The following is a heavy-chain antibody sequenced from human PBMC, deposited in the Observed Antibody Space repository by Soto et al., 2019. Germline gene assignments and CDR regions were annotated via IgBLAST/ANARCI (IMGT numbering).Heavy chain of an antibody. D-gene: IGHD2-2*01. Sequence: PGGSLRLSCAASGFTFSSYSMNWVRQAPGKGLEWVSSISSSSSYIYYADSVKGRFTISRDNAKNSLYLQMNSLRAEDTAVYYCARGFRDIVVVPAAPGPDRDDYWGQGTLVTVSS. CDR3: ARGFRDIVVVPAAPGPDRDDY. J-gene: IGHJ4*02. CDR1: GFTFSSYS. CDR2: ISSSSSYI. V-gene: IGHV3-21*01.